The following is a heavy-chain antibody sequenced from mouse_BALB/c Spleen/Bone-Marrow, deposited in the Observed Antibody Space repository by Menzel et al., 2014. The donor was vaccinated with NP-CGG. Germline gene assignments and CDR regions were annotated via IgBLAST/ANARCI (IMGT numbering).Heavy chain of an antibody. D-gene: IGHD1-1*01. Sequence: QVHVKQSGAELAKPGASVKLSCKASGYTFTSYWMHWVKLRPGQGFEWIGEINPSNGGTNYNEKFKRKATLTVDKSSSTAYMQLSSLTSEDSAVYYCTYMGYYGSSYAMDYWGQGTSVTVSS. V-gene: IGHV1S16*01. CDR3: TYMGYYGSSYAMDY. CDR2: INPSNGGT. J-gene: IGHJ4*01. CDR1: GYTFTSYW.